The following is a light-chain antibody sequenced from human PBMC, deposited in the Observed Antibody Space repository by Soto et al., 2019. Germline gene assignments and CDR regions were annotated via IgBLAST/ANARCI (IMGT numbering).Light chain of an antibody. J-gene: IGLJ2*01. V-gene: IGLV1-40*01. CDR3: QSYDSSLSAEV. Sequence: QSVLTQPHSVSGAPGQRVTISCTGSSSNIGAGYDVHWYQQLPGTAPKLLIYGNSNRPSGVPDRFSGSKSGTSASLAITGLQAEDEAEYYFQSYDSSLSAEVFGGGTKLTVL. CDR1: SSNIGAGYD. CDR2: GNS.